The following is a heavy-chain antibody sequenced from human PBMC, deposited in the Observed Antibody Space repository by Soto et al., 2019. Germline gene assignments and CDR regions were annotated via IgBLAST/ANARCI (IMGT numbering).Heavy chain of an antibody. CDR2: LYYSGNS. CDR3: AKVANNREPAFDV. V-gene: IGHV4-59*08. Sequence: QVQLQESGPGLVKPSETLSLTCSVSGGSVSNYYWGWIRQSDGRGLEWVGYLYYSGNSKYSPSLKSRATISMDTSMNQLSPRLTSVAAADPAVYYCAKVANNREPAFDVWGPGTVVTVSS. CDR1: GGSVSNYY. D-gene: IGHD1-20*01. J-gene: IGHJ3*01.